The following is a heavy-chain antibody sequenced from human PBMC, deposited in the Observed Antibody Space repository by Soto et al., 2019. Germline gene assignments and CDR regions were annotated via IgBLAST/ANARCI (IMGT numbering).Heavy chain of an antibody. CDR3: SKGEMSTIRNSFDP. D-gene: IGHD1-7*01. Sequence: VGSLRLSCTASGFNTRLYSMSWVRQTPGKGLEWVAALSRSGGATYYADSVRGRFTISRDASKDTLFLQMSNLRAEDTALYYCSKGEMSTIRNSFDPWGQGTLVTVSS. CDR1: GFNTRLYS. V-gene: IGHV3-23*01. J-gene: IGHJ5*02. CDR2: LSRSGGAT.